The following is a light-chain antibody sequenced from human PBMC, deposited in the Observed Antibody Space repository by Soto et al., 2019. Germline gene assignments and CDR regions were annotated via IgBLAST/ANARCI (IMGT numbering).Light chain of an antibody. Sequence: AIRMTQSPSSFSASTGDRVTITCRASQDITSYLAWYQQKPGKAPKLLIYSASTLQSGVPSRFSGSRSGTDFTLTISLMQSEDFATYYCQQYYDYPLTFGGGTKVEIK. J-gene: IGKJ4*01. CDR2: SAS. CDR1: QDITSY. CDR3: QQYYDYPLT. V-gene: IGKV1-8*01.